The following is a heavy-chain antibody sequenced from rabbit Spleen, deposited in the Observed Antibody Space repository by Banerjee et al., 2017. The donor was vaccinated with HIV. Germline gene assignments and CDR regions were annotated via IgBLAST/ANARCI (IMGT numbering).Heavy chain of an antibody. CDR2: IAGSSSGFS. J-gene: IGHJ6*01. V-gene: IGHV1S40*01. CDR1: GFSFSSGDD. D-gene: IGHD6-1*01. Sequence: QSLEESGGGQVKPGASLTLTCTASGFSFSSGDDMSWVRQAPGKGLEWIACIAGSSSGFSYSATGAKGRFFCSKTSSTTVTLQMTSLTVAATATYFCSRDTFSSFSSYGFDLWGQGTLVTVS. CDR3: SRDTFSSFSSYGFDL.